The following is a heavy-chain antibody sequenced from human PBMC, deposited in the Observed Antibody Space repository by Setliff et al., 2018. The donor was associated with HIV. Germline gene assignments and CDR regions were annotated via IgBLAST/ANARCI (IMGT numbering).Heavy chain of an antibody. CDR2: ITSGPGGGTP. V-gene: IGHV3-15*01. Sequence: GGSLRLSCAASGFTFINAWMSWVRQSPGKGLEWVARITSGPGGGTPNYAAPVKGRFTISRDDSRNMVNLQMDSLQAEDTGAYYCTTGPGDSSGYSYDYWGQGTLVTVSS. D-gene: IGHD3-22*01. J-gene: IGHJ4*02. CDR1: GFTFINAW. CDR3: TTGPGDSSGYSYDY.